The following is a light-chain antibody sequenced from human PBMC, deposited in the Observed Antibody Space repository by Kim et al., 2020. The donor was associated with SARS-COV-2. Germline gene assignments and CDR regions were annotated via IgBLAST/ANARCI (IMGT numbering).Light chain of an antibody. CDR3: QAWDSSTNWV. Sequence: SYELTQPPSVSVSPGQTASITCSGDKLGDKYACWYQQKPGQSPVLVIHQDSKRPSGIPERFSGSNSGNTATLTISGTQAMDEADYYCQAWDSSTNWVFGGGTQLTVL. CDR2: QDS. CDR1: KLGDKY. J-gene: IGLJ3*02. V-gene: IGLV3-1*01.